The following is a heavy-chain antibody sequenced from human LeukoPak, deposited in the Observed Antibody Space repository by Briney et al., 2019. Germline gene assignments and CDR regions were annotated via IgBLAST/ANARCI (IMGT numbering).Heavy chain of an antibody. J-gene: IGHJ4*02. V-gene: IGHV3-30*18. D-gene: IGHD5-12*01. CDR2: ISYDGSNK. CDR1: GFTFSSYG. Sequence: PGGSLTLSCAAYGFTFSSYGMHWVRQAPGKGLEWVAVISYDGSNKYYADSVKGRFTIARHNSKNTLYLQMNSLRAADTAVYYCANAMVFGGYDSGYWGQGTLVTVSS. CDR3: ANAMVFGGYDSGY.